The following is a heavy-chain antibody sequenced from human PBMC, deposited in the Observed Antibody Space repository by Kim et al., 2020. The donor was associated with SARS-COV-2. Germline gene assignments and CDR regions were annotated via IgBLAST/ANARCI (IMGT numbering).Heavy chain of an antibody. CDR3: ARVGEGSGSYMAGWRWFDP. D-gene: IGHD3-10*01. V-gene: IGHV4-31*03. J-gene: IGHJ5*02. Sequence: SETLSLTCTVSGGSISSGGYYWSWIRQHPGKGLEWIGYIYYSGSTYYNPSLKSRVTISVDTSKNQFSLKLSSVTAADTAVYYCARVGEGSGSYMAGWRWFDPWGQGTLVTVSS. CDR2: IYYSGST. CDR1: GGSISSGGYY.